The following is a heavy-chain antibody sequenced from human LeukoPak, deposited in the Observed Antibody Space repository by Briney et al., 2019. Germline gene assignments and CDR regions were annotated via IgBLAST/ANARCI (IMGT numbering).Heavy chain of an antibody. V-gene: IGHV1-18*01. CDR2: INTYNGNT. D-gene: IGHD4-23*01. CDR1: GYTFTNFA. J-gene: IGHJ4*02. CDR3: TREDLCGGNVYRCGGSDS. Sequence: ASVKVSCKASGYTFTNFAISWVRQAPGEGLVWMGWINTYNGNTDYAQKVQDRVTMTADTSTSTAYMELRSLRSDDTAVYYCTREDLCGGNVYRCGGSDSWGQGTLVTVSS.